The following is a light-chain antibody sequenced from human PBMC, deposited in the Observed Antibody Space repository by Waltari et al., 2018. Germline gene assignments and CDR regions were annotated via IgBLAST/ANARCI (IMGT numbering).Light chain of an antibody. J-gene: IGKJ5*01. V-gene: IGKV1-39*01. CDR1: QSMSNY. CDR2: AAS. CDR3: QQSYSTVT. Sequence: DIQMTQSPSSLSASVGDRVTIPCRASQSMSNYLSWYQHEPGKAPRLLIYAASSLQSGVPSRFSGSGSGTDFTLTISSLQPEDFATYFCQQSYSTVTFGQGTRLEIK.